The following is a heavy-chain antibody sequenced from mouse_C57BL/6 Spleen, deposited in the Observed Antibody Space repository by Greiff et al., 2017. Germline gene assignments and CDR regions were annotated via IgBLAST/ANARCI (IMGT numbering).Heavy chain of an antibody. D-gene: IGHD1-1*01. Sequence: QVQLQQPGAELVMPGASVKLSCKASGYTFTSYWMHWVKQRPGQGLEWIGELDPSDSYTNYNQKFKGKSTLTVDKSSSTAYMQLSSLTSEDSAVYYCAILLRDLDYWGQGTTLTVSS. CDR3: AILLRDLDY. J-gene: IGHJ2*01. CDR2: LDPSDSYT. CDR1: GYTFTSYW. V-gene: IGHV1-69*01.